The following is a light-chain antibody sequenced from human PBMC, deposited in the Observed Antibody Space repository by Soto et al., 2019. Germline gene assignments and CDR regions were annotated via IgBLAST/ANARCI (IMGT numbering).Light chain of an antibody. CDR3: QQYAGWPRT. J-gene: IGKJ4*01. V-gene: IGKV3-15*01. CDR1: KNVTTH. Sequence: EVVFTQSLGTLSVSPGERATLSYRANKNVTTHLAWYQQKPGRYASLLLYGASTSAQGLPARFSGRESGTEFPPTISRLQSDDFAVYYRQQYAGWPRTFGEGTKVDIK. CDR2: GAS.